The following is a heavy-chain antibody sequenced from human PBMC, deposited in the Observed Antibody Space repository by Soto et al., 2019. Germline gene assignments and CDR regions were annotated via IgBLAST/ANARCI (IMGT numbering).Heavy chain of an antibody. CDR1: GFTLNSYA. D-gene: IGHD3-22*01. Sequence: GGSLRLSCAASGFTLNSYAMNWVRQAPGKGLEWVSGISARGEKTYYADSVKGRFTISRDNSKNTVYLQMNSLRAKDTAVFYCAKALPMYYYDSSGYSDYYYGMDVWGQGTTVTVSS. CDR2: ISARGEKT. V-gene: IGHV3-23*01. J-gene: IGHJ6*02. CDR3: AKALPMYYYDSSGYSDYYYGMDV.